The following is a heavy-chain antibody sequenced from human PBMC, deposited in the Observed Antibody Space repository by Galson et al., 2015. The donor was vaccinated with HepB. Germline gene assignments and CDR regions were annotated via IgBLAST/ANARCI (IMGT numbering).Heavy chain of an antibody. CDR1: GFRFTTHC. CDR3: ARTHGGLDV. V-gene: IGHV5-51*01. CDR2: INAGDSDT. J-gene: IGHJ6*02. Sequence: QSGAEVKKPGASLKLSCAGSGFRFTTHCIAWVRQMPGKGLEWMGYINAGDSDTRYSPSIQGQVTMSADKPISTAYLQWSSLKASDTAMYYGARTHGGLDVWGPGTTVTVSS.